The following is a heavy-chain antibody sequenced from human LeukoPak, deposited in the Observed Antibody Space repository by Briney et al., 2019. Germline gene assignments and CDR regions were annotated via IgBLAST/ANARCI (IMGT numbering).Heavy chain of an antibody. V-gene: IGHV1-2*02. Sequence: ASVKVSCTASGYTFTGYYMHWVRQAPGQGLEWMGWINPNSDGTNYAQKFQGRGTMTRDTSISTAYMELSRLRSDDAAVYYCARVHYYGSGSYLNWFDPWGQGTLVTVSS. D-gene: IGHD3-10*01. J-gene: IGHJ5*02. CDR2: INPNSDGT. CDR1: GYTFTGYY. CDR3: ARVHYYGSGSYLNWFDP.